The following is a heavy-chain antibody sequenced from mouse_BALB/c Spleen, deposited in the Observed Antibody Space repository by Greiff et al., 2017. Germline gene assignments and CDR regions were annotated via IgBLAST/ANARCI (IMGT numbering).Heavy chain of an antibody. CDR3: ARGGIYYGSSSWFAY. CDR1: GYTFTSYW. CDR2: IYPSDSYT. Sequence: QVQLQQPGAELVRPGASVKLSCKASGYTFTSYWINWVKQRPGQGLEWIGNIYPSDSYTNYNQKFKDKATLTADKSSSTAYMQLSSLTSEDSAVYYCARGGIYYGSSSWFAYWGQGTLVTVSA. D-gene: IGHD1-1*01. J-gene: IGHJ3*01. V-gene: IGHV1-69*02.